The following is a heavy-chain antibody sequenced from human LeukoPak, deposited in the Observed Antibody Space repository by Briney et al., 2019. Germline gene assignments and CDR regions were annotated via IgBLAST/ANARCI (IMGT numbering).Heavy chain of an antibody. J-gene: IGHJ4*02. V-gene: IGHV4-4*02. CDR2: IYHSGST. Sequence: SGTLSLTCAVSGGSISSSNWWSWVRQPPGKGLEWIGQIYHSGSTNYNPSLKSRVAISVNKSKNQFSLNLNSVTAADTAVYYCARAGQGYCTSASCYLSLDYWGQGTLVTVSS. CDR3: ARAGQGYCTSASCYLSLDY. CDR1: GGSISSSNW. D-gene: IGHD2-2*01.